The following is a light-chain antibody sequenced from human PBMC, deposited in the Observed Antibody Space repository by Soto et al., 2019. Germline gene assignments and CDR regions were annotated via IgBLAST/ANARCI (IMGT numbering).Light chain of an antibody. Sequence: DIQMTQSPSSLSASVGDRVTITCQASQDINKYLNWYQQKPGKAPKLLIYAALNLQRGVPSRFSGSGSGTDFTLTISSLQPEDFATYYCQQSYSTLRTFGQGTKVDIK. CDR1: QDINKY. CDR3: QQSYSTLRT. J-gene: IGKJ1*01. V-gene: IGKV1-39*01. CDR2: AAL.